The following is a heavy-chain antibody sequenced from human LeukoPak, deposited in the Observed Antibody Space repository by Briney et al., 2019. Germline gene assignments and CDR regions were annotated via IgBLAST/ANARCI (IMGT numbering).Heavy chain of an antibody. V-gene: IGHV3-21*01. J-gene: IGHJ4*02. CDR3: ARAKRYYDSSGSSSYYFDY. CDR1: GFAFGDYA. Sequence: PGGSLRLSCTASGFAFGDYAVGWVRQAPGKGLEWVSSISSSSSYIYYADSVKGRFTISRDNAKNSLYLQMNSLRAEDTAVYYCARAKRYYDSSGSSSYYFDYWGQGTLVTVSS. D-gene: IGHD3-22*01. CDR2: ISSSSSYI.